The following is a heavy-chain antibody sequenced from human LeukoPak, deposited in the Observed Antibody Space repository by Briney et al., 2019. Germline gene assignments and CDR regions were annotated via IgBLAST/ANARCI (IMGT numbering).Heavy chain of an antibody. CDR1: GFTFSSYS. CDR3: ASGHADDYYDSSGYYH. V-gene: IGHV3-48*04. CDR2: ISSSSSTI. J-gene: IGHJ5*02. D-gene: IGHD3-22*01. Sequence: GSLRLSCAASGFTFSSYSMNWVRQAPGKGLEWVSYISSSSSTIYYADSVKGRFTISRDNAKNSLYLQMNSPRAEDTAVYYCASGHADDYYDSSGYYHWGQGTLVTVSS.